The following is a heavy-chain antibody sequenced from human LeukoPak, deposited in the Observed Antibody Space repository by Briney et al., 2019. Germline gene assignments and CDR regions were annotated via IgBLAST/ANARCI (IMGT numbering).Heavy chain of an antibody. D-gene: IGHD2-2*01. V-gene: IGHV1-2*02. Sequence: ASLKVSCKASGYTFSGYYIHWVRQAPGQGLEWMGCINPNSGDTNYAQKFQGRVTMTRDTSISTAYMELSRLKSDDTAVYYCARAKWESSTTCYGDWGQGTLVTVSS. CDR1: GYTFSGYY. CDR3: ARAKWESSTTCYGD. J-gene: IGHJ4*02. CDR2: INPNSGDT.